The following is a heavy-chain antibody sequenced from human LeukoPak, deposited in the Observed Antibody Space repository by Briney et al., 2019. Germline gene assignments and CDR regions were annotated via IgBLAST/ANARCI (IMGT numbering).Heavy chain of an antibody. Sequence: GGSLRLSCAASGFTVSSNYMGWVRQAPGKGLEWVSVIYSGGSTYYADSVKGRFTISRDNSKNTLYLQMNSLRAEDTAVYYCARELPIYGMDVWGQGTTVTVSS. V-gene: IGHV3-66*01. CDR3: ARELPIYGMDV. CDR2: IYSGGST. J-gene: IGHJ6*02. CDR1: GFTVSSNY.